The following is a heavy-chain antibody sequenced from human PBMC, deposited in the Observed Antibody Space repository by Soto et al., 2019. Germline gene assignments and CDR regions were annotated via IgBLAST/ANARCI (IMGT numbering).Heavy chain of an antibody. V-gene: IGHV4-59*08. D-gene: IGHD3-10*01. CDR2: IYSSGST. CDR1: VGSISSYY. CDR3: ARRYGGGFDY. J-gene: IGHJ4*02. Sequence: QWKLLEWGPGLVKPSETLSLTCTVSVGSISSYYWGWFRQPPEKGLEWIGYIYSSGSTNYNPSLKSRVTISVDTSKNQFSLKLSSVTAADTAVYYCARRYGGGFDYWGQGTLVTVSS.